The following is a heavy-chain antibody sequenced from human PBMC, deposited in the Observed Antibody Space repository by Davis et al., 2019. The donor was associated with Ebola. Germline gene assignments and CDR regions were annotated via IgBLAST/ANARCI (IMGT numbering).Heavy chain of an antibody. CDR3: AKDRCSSRRCQDFYYGMDV. D-gene: IGHD2-2*01. V-gene: IGHV3-30*18. CDR1: GFTFRPYW. J-gene: IGHJ6*02. CDR2: ISDEGSNK. Sequence: PGGSLRLSCAAPGFTFRPYWMHWVRQAPGKGLEWLAVISDEGSNKYYADSVEGRFTISRDNSKETLYLQVNSLRAEDTAVYYCAKDRCSSRRCQDFYYGMDVWGQGTTVTVSS.